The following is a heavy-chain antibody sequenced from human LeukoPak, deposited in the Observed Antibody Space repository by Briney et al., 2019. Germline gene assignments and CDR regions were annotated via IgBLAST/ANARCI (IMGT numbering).Heavy chain of an antibody. D-gene: IGHD5-18*01. J-gene: IGHJ4*02. V-gene: IGHV3-48*01. CDR1: GFTFSSYS. CDR2: ISSSSAII. CDR3: AREPDTAMDY. Sequence: GGSLRLSCAASGFTFSSYSMNWVRQAPGKGLEWVSNISSSSAIITYADSVKGRFTISRDNAKKSLYLQMNSLRAEDTAVYYCAREPDTAMDYWGQGTLVTVSS.